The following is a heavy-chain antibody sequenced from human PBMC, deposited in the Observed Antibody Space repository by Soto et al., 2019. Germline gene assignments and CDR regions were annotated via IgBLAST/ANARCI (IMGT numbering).Heavy chain of an antibody. CDR2: ISWNSGSI. CDR3: ARGSWNDKYYFDY. J-gene: IGHJ4*02. CDR1: GFSFDDYA. V-gene: IGHV3-9*01. Sequence: EVQLVESGGGLVQPGRSLRLSCAASGFSFDDYAMHWVRQAPGKGLEWVSGISWNSGSIGYADSVKGRFTISRDNAKNSLYLQMNSLRAEDTALYYCARGSWNDKYYFDYWGQGTLGTVSS. D-gene: IGHD1-1*01.